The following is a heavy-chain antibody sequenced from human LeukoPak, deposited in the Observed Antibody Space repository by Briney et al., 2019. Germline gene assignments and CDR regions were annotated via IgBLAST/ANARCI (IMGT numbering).Heavy chain of an antibody. CDR2: IYDSGST. D-gene: IGHD1-26*01. V-gene: IGHV4-38-2*02. CDR1: NYSISSGYY. CDR3: ARYSGSYPHDAFDI. J-gene: IGHJ3*02. Sequence: SETLSLTCTVSNYSISSGYYWGWIRQPPGKGLEWIGNIYDSGSTYYNPSLKSRVTISVDTSKNQFSRKLSSVTAADTAVYYCARYSGSYPHDAFDIWGQGTMVTVSS.